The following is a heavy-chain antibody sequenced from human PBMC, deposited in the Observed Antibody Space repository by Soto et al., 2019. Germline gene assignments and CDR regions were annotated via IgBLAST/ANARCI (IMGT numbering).Heavy chain of an antibody. Sequence: LSLTCTVSGGSISSSSYYWGWIRQPPGKGLEWIGSIYYSGSTYYNPSLKSRVTISVDTSKNQFSLKLSSVTAADTAVYYCARLYGSGRPSDYWGQGTLVTVSS. CDR1: GGSISSSSYY. J-gene: IGHJ4*02. V-gene: IGHV4-39*01. CDR2: IYYSGST. CDR3: ARLYGSGRPSDY. D-gene: IGHD3-10*01.